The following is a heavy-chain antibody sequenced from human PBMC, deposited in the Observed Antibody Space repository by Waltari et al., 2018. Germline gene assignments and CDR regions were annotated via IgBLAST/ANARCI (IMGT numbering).Heavy chain of an antibody. D-gene: IGHD1-26*01. CDR2: IKQDGSEK. CDR1: GFTFSSDW. V-gene: IGHV3-7*01. J-gene: IGHJ4*02. CDR3: ARDIGLSTFDY. Sequence: EVQLVESGGGLVQPGGSLRLSCAASGFTFSSDWMSWVRQAPGKGLEWVANIKQDGSEKYYVDSVKGRFTISRDNAKNSLYLQMNSLRAEDTAVYYCARDIGLSTFDYWGQGTLVTVSS.